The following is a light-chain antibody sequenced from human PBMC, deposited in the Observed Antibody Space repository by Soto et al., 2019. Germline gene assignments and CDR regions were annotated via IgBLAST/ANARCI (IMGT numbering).Light chain of an antibody. CDR3: QQYGSSLWT. CDR2: GAS. CDR1: QSVSSSY. J-gene: IGKJ1*01. V-gene: IGKV3-20*01. Sequence: ESVLTQSPGTLSLSPGERATLSCRASQSVSSSYLAWYQQKPGQAPRLLIYGASSRATGIPDRFSGSGSGTDFTLTISRLEPADFAVYYCQQYGSSLWTFGQGTKVDIK.